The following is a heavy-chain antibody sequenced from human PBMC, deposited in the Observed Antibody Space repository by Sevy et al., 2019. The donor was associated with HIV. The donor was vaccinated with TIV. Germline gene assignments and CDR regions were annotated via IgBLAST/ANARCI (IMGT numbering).Heavy chain of an antibody. V-gene: IGHV3-7*03. CDR1: GFTVSNYW. CDR3: ARDKNSATLTPFDF. CDR2: IKEDGKET. D-gene: IGHD5-12*01. J-gene: IGHJ4*02. Sequence: GGSLRLSCVASGFTVSNYWMNWVRQAPGMGLEWVAKIKEDGKETYYVDSVKGRFTISRDNAKNSLYLQMTSLRAEDTAVYYCARDKNSATLTPFDFWGQGTLVTVS.